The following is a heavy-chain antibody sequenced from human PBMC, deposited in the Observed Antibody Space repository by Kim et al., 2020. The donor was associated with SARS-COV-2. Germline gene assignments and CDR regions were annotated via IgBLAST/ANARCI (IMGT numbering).Heavy chain of an antibody. CDR3: ARDAPACSYDY. CDR2: K. V-gene: IGHV3-33*01. D-gene: IGHD1-26*01. Sequence: KYYADSVKGRVTSSRDNSKNTLYLQMNSLRAEDTAVYYCARDAPACSYDYWGQGTLVTVSS. J-gene: IGHJ4*02.